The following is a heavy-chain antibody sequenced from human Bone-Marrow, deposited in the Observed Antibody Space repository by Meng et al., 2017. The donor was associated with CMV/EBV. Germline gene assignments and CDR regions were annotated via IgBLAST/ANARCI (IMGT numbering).Heavy chain of an antibody. CDR2: ISGSGGST. D-gene: IGHD3-3*01. J-gene: IGHJ6*02. Sequence: GESLKISCAASGFTFSSYSMNWVRQAPGKGLEWVSSISGSGGSTYYADSVKGRFTISRDNSKNTLYLQMNSLRAEDTAVYYCAKDRSTYYDFFYGMDVWGQGTTVTVSS. V-gene: IGHV3-23*01. CDR1: GFTFSSYS. CDR3: AKDRSTYYDFFYGMDV.